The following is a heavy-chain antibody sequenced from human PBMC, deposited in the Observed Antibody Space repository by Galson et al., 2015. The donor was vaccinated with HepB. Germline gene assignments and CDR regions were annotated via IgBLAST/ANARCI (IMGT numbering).Heavy chain of an antibody. V-gene: IGHV5-51*01. D-gene: IGHD3-10*01. CDR3: TTAALWFGELLFGDY. CDR1: GYSFTSYW. CDR2: IYPGDSDT. Sequence: QSGAEVKKPGESLKISCKGSGYSFTSYWIGWVRQMPGKGLEWMGIIYPGDSDTRYSPSFQGQVTISADKSISTAYLQWSSLKASDTAMYYCTTAALWFGELLFGDYWGQGTLVTVSS. J-gene: IGHJ4*02.